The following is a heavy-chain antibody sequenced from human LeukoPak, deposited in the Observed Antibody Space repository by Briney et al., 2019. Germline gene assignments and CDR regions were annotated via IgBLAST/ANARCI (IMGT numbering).Heavy chain of an antibody. Sequence: GGSPRLSCAASGFTFSNAWMSWVRQAPGKGLEWVGRIRSQSNGGTTDYAAPVKGRFTISRDDSKNTLYLQMNSLKTEDTAVYYCTTWTGGVVVTNWGQGTLVTVSS. CDR1: GFTFSNAW. J-gene: IGHJ4*02. CDR3: TTWTGGVVVTN. V-gene: IGHV3-15*01. CDR2: IRSQSNGGTT. D-gene: IGHD2-2*01.